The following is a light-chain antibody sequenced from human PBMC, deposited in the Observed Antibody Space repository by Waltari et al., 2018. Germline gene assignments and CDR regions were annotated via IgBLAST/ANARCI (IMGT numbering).Light chain of an antibody. CDR3: QQRSIWPYT. Sequence: IVLTQSPATLSLSPGETATLSCRASQSVRTYLGCYQQKPGQAPRLLLFDASSRATGIPARFRGTGSGTDFTLTVSDLEPEDFGIYYCQQRSIWPYTFGQGTRLEIK. CDR2: DAS. CDR1: QSVRTY. V-gene: IGKV3-11*01. J-gene: IGKJ2*01.